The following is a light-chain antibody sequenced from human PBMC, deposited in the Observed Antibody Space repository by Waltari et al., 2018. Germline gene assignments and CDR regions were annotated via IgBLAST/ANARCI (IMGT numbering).Light chain of an antibody. CDR3: LLSYAGARV. CDR1: TGPFTNDHF. Sequence: QAVVTQEPSLTVSPGGTVTLTGGSSTGPFTNDHFPYWFQQKPGQAPRALIYDGTNRQSWTPARFSGSLVGGKAALTLSGAQPEDETVYYCLLSYAGARVFGGGTKLTVL. J-gene: IGLJ3*02. V-gene: IGLV7-46*01. CDR2: DGT.